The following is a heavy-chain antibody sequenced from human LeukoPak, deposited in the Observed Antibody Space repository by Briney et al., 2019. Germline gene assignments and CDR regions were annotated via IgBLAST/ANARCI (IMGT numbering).Heavy chain of an antibody. D-gene: IGHD3-22*01. CDR2: INPSGGST. CDR3: ARGLYYYDSRTPFDY. Sequence: ASVKVSCKASGYTFTSYYMHWVRQAPGQGLEWMGIINPSGGSTSYAQKFQGRVTMTRDMSTSTVYMELSSLRSEDTAVYYCARGLYYYDSRTPFDYWGQGTLVTVSS. J-gene: IGHJ4*02. V-gene: IGHV1-46*01. CDR1: GYTFTSYY.